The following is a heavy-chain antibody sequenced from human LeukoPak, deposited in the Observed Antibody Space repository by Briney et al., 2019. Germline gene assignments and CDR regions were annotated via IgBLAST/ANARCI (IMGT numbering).Heavy chain of an antibody. Sequence: GGSLRLSCAASGFSFSTYSFSWVRQAPGKGLEWVSGISASGGDTFYADSVKGRFTISRDNSKNTLYLQMNSLRAEDTAVYYCARETYDFWSGYYKGGVGDYWGQGTLVTVSS. CDR2: ISASGGDT. D-gene: IGHD3-3*01. CDR3: ARETYDFWSGYYKGGVGDY. J-gene: IGHJ4*02. CDR1: GFSFSTYS. V-gene: IGHV3-23*01.